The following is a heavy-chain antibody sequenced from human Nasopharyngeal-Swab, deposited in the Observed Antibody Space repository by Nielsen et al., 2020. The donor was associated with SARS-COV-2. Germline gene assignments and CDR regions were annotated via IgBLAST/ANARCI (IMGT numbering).Heavy chain of an antibody. D-gene: IGHD4-17*01. CDR3: AREAIFGDYTYIDY. CDR2: ISSDSSYI. J-gene: IGHJ4*02. Sequence: ESLKISCAASGFTLKTYGMMWVRQAPGKGLEWVSSISSDSSYIYYADSVKGRFTISRDNAKYSLYLQMNSLRGEDTAVYYCAREAIFGDYTYIDYWGQGTLVTVSS. V-gene: IGHV3-21*01. CDR1: GFTLKTYG.